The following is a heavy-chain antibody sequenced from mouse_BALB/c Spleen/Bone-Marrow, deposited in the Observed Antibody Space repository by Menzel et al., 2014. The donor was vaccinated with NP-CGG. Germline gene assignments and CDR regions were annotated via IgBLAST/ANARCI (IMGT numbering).Heavy chain of an antibody. CDR3: AREVLRDYFDY. Sequence: EVMLVESGGGLVKPGGSLKLSCAASGFAFSSYDMSWVRQTPEKRLEWVAYISSGGGSTYYPDTVKGRFTISRDNAKNTLYLQMSSLKSEDTAMYYGAREVLRDYFDYWGQGTTLTGSS. CDR2: ISSGGGST. J-gene: IGHJ2*01. V-gene: IGHV5-12-1*01. CDR1: GFAFSSYD. D-gene: IGHD1-1*01.